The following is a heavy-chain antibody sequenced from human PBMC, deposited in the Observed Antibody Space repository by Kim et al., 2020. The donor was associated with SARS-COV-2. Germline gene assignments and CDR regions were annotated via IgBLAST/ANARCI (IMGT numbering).Heavy chain of an antibody. CDR3: AKEYSSQRRGADYYYGMDV. D-gene: IGHD6-19*01. V-gene: IGHV3-30*18. Sequence: GGSLRLSCAASGFTFSSYGMHWVRQAPGKGLEWVAVISYDGSNKYYADSVEGRFTISRDNSKNTLYLQMNSLRAEDTAVYYCAKEYSSQRRGADYYYGMDVWGQGTMVTVSS. CDR2: ISYDGSNK. J-gene: IGHJ6*02. CDR1: GFTFSSYG.